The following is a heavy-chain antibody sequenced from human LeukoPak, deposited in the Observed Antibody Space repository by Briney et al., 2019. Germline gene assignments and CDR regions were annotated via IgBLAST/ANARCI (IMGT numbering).Heavy chain of an antibody. CDR1: GGSISSGSYY. J-gene: IGHJ5*02. Sequence: KASETLSLTCTVSGGSISSGSYYWSWIRQPAGKGLEWIGRIYTSGSTNYNPSLKSRVTISVDTSKNQFSLKLSSVTAADTAVYYCARELLTGYYNWFDPWGQGTLVTVSS. V-gene: IGHV4-61*02. CDR3: ARELLTGYYNWFDP. D-gene: IGHD3-9*01. CDR2: IYTSGST.